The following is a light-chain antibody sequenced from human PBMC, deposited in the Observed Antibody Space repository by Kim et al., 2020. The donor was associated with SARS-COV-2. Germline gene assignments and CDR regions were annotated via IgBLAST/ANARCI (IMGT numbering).Light chain of an antibody. V-gene: IGKV3-15*01. J-gene: IGKJ1*01. CDR1: QTVNTD. Sequence: VSLGEDDTLSCRASQTVNTDLAWYQQKPGQSPRLLIHAASTRATGIPVRFSGSGSGTEFTLTISSLQSEDSAVYYCQQYGNWLTWTFGPGTKLEI. CDR2: AAS. CDR3: QQYGNWLTWT.